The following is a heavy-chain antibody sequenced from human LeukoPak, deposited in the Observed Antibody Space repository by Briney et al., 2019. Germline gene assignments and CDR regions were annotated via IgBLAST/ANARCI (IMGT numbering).Heavy chain of an antibody. CDR1: GGSISSSSYY. Sequence: SETHSLTCTVSGGSISSSSYYWGWIRQPPGKGLEWIGSIYYSGSTYYNPSLKSRVTISVDTSKNQFSLKLSSVTAADTAVYYCARHEARIAARSGWFDPWGQGTRVSVSS. CDR3: ARHEARIAARSGWFDP. V-gene: IGHV4-39*01. J-gene: IGHJ5*02. CDR2: IYYSGST. D-gene: IGHD6-6*01.